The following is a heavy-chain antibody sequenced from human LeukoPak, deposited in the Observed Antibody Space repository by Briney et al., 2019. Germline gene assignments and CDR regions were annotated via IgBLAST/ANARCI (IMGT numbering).Heavy chain of an antibody. V-gene: IGHV3-66*01. CDR2: IYSGGST. Sequence: SCKASGYTFTGYYMHWVRQAPGKGLEWVSVIYSGGSTYYADSVKGRFTISRDNSKNALYLQMNSLRAEDTAVYYCARDLHYYDSSGHDYWGQGTLVTVSS. CDR3: ARDLHYYDSSGHDY. D-gene: IGHD3-22*01. CDR1: GYTFTGYY. J-gene: IGHJ4*02.